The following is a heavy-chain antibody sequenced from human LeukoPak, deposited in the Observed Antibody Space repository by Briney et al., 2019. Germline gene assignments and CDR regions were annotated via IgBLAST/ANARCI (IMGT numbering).Heavy chain of an antibody. D-gene: IGHD3-22*01. V-gene: IGHV4-4*07. J-gene: IGHJ4*02. CDR2: IYGSGNT. Sequence: PSETLSLTCSVSGDSILSNYWSWIRQPAGKGLEWIGHIYGSGNTNYNTSLKSRVTMSVDNSKNQFSLKLSSVTAADTAVYYCARRSGSGYYYYWGQGTLVTVSS. CDR1: GDSILSNY. CDR3: ARRSGSGYYYY.